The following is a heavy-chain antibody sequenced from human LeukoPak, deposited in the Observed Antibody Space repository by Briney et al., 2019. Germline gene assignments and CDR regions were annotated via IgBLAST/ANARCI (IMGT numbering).Heavy chain of an antibody. CDR1: GFTFVDYA. V-gene: IGHV3-9*03. Sequence: PGGSLRLSCAASGFTFVDYAMHWVRQAPGKGLEWVSGISWNSDSIGSADSVKGRFTISRDNAKNSLYLQMSRRKVEAMAFYYYAKDDRPYYDNRLGYFDLWGRGSLVTVSS. J-gene: IGHJ2*01. CDR3: AKDDRPYYDNRLGYFDL. CDR2: ISWNSDSI. D-gene: IGHD3-22*01.